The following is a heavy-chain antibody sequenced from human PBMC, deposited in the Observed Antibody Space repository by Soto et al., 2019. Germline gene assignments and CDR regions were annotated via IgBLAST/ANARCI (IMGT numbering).Heavy chain of an antibody. CDR3: ARDSHLSSSGYYYNY. D-gene: IGHD3-22*01. V-gene: IGHV1-2*04. CDR2: INPNSGGT. Sequence: ASVKVSCKASGYTFTGYYMHWVRQAPGQGLEWMRWINPNSGGTNYAQKFQGWVTMTRDTSISTAYMELSRLRSDDTAVYYCARDSHLSSSGYYYNYWGQGTMVSVSS. J-gene: IGHJ4*02. CDR1: GYTFTGYY.